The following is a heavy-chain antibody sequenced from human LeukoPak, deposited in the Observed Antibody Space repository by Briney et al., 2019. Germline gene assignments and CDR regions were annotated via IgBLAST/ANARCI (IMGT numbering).Heavy chain of an antibody. CDR1: GGSISSYY. J-gene: IGHJ4*02. CDR3: ARAPYYYDSSGIPYYFDY. D-gene: IGHD3-22*01. Sequence: PSETLSLTCTVSGGSISSYYWSWIRQPAGKGLEWIGRIYTSGSTNYNPSLKSRVTMSVDTSKNQFSLKLSSVTAADTAVYYSARAPYYYDSSGIPYYFDYWGQGTLVTASS. CDR2: IYTSGST. V-gene: IGHV4-4*07.